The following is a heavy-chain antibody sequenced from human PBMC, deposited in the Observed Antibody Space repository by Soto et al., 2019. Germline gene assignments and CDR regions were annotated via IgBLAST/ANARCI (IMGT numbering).Heavy chain of an antibody. J-gene: IGHJ5*02. CDR3: ARAIGKYNWNANTWLDP. CDR1: CCSISSYY. V-gene: IGHV4-59*08. D-gene: IGHD1-1*01. Sequence: TSETLSPTCTVSCCSISSYYWSWIRQPPWKGLEWIGYIYYSGSTNYNPSLNSRVTISVDTSKNQFSLKLSSVTAADTAVYYCARAIGKYNWNANTWLDPWGQGTLVTVSS. CDR2: IYYSGST.